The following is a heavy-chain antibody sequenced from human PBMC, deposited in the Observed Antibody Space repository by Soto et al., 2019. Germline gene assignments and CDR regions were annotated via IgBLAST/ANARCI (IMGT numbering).Heavy chain of an antibody. CDR2: IKQDGTEK. CDR3: ARYDSSSSYDY. J-gene: IGHJ4*02. Sequence: GGSLRLSCAASGFTLSSYWMSWVRQAPGKGLEWVANIKQDGTEKYYVDSVKGRFTISRDNAKNSLYLQMNSLRAEDTAVYYCARYDSSSSYDYWGQGTLVTVSS. CDR1: GFTLSSYW. D-gene: IGHD6-6*01. V-gene: IGHV3-7*01.